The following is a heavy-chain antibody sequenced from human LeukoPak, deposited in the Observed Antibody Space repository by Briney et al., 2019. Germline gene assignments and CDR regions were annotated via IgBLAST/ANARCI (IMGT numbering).Heavy chain of an antibody. D-gene: IGHD3-22*01. Sequence: SETLSLTCTVSGYSISSGYYWDWIRQPPGKGLEWIGSIYHSGSTYYNPSLKSRVTISVDTSKNQFSLKLSSVTAADTAVYYCARESYYDSSGYSHDAFDIWGQGTMVTVSS. CDR3: ARESYYDSSGYSHDAFDI. J-gene: IGHJ3*02. V-gene: IGHV4-38-2*02. CDR1: GYSISSGYY. CDR2: IYHSGST.